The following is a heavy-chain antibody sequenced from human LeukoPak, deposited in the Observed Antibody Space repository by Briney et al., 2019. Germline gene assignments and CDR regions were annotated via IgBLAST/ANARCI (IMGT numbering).Heavy chain of an antibody. CDR1: GGSIGSSGFY. D-gene: IGHD6-19*01. V-gene: IGHV4-39*01. J-gene: IGHJ6*02. CDR2: IYYPGIT. Sequence: PSETLSLTCKVSGGSIGSSGFYCGWFRQPPGKGLEWIGSIYYPGITHYNPSLESRVTISVDTSKYQVFLTLRSVTATDTAVYYCGGHVSSGWDYFNGLDVWGQGTAVTVSS. CDR3: GGHVSSGWDYFNGLDV.